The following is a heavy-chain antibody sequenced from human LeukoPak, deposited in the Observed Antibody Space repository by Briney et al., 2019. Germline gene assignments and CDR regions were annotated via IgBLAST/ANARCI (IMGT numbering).Heavy chain of an antibody. J-gene: IGHJ4*02. CDR2: IKQDGSEK. V-gene: IGHV3-7*03. D-gene: IGHD3-10*01. CDR1: GFTFSSYW. CDR3: ARVGYGSGSYYFDY. Sequence: GGSLRLSCAASGFTFSSYWMSWVRQAPGKGLEWVANIKQDGSEKYYVDSVKGRFTISRDNAKNSLYLQMNSLRAEDTAVYYCARVGYGSGSYYFDYWGQGTLVTVPS.